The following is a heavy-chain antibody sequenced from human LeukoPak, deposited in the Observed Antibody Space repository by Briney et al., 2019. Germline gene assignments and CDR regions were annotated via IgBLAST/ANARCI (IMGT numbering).Heavy chain of an antibody. CDR1: GYTFTSYG. Sequence: ASVKVSCKASGYTFTSYGISWVRQAPGQGLEWMGWISAYNGNTNYAQKLQGRVTMTTDTSTSTAYMELRSLRSDDTAVYYCATDRCSGGSCYSAGFDYWGQGTLVTVSS. CDR3: ATDRCSGGSCYSAGFDY. CDR2: ISAYNGNT. J-gene: IGHJ4*02. V-gene: IGHV1-18*01. D-gene: IGHD2-15*01.